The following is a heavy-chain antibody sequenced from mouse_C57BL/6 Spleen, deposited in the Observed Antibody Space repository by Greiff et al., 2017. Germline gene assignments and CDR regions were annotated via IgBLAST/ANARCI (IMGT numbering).Heavy chain of an antibody. Sequence: VQRVESGPELVKPGASVKISCKASGYAFSSSWMNWVKQRPGKGLEWIGRIYPGDGDTNYNGKFKGKATLTADKSSSTAYMQLSSLTSEDSAVYFCALIYYDYDGFAYWGQGTLVTVSA. V-gene: IGHV1-82*01. J-gene: IGHJ3*01. CDR3: ALIYYDYDGFAY. CDR2: IYPGDGDT. D-gene: IGHD2-4*01. CDR1: GYAFSSSW.